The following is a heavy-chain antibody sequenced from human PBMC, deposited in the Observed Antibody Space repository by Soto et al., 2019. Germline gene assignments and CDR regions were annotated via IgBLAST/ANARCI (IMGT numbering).Heavy chain of an antibody. J-gene: IGHJ4*02. D-gene: IGHD6-13*01. Sequence: QVQLQESGPGLVKPSGTLSLTCAVSGDSISGSEWWSWVRQPPGKGLEWIGEIWHSGSTNYNPSLKSLVSMSVDESNNLFSLKLSSMTAADTAVYYCARLSTWSNFDYWGQGTLVTVSS. V-gene: IGHV4-4*02. CDR2: IWHSGST. CDR1: GDSISGSEW. CDR3: ARLSTWSNFDY.